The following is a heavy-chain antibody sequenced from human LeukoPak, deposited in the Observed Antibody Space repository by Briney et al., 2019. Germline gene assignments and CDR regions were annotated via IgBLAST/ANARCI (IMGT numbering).Heavy chain of an antibody. CDR2: INPSGGST. D-gene: IGHD3-22*01. Sequence: ASVKVSFKASGYTFTSYYMHWVRQAPGQGLEWMGIINPSGGSTSYAQKFQGRVTMTRDTSTSTVYMELSSLRSEDTAVYYCARDMYYYDSSGYYYGWSAFDIWGQGTMVTVSS. J-gene: IGHJ3*02. CDR3: ARDMYYYDSSGYYYGWSAFDI. V-gene: IGHV1-46*01. CDR1: GYTFTSYY.